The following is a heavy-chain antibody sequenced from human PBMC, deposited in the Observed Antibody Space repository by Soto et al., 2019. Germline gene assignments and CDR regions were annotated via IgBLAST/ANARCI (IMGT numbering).Heavy chain of an antibody. CDR2: INPNSGGT. CDR1: GYTFTGYY. J-gene: IGHJ3*02. D-gene: IGHD2-15*01. Sequence: ASVKVSCKASGYTFTGYYMHWVRQAPGQGLEWMGWINPNSGGTNYAQKFQGWVTMTRDTSISTAYMELSRLRSDDTAVYYCARDSSAGSCQTPGSAFDIWGQGTMVTVSS. V-gene: IGHV1-2*04. CDR3: ARDSSAGSCQTPGSAFDI.